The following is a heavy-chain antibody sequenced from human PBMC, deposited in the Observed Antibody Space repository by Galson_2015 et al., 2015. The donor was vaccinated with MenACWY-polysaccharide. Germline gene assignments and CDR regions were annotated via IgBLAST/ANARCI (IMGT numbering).Heavy chain of an antibody. CDR2: IIPVFGTP. CDR3: ARDRANYDGFHAFGV. D-gene: IGHD3-3*01. J-gene: IGHJ3*01. Sequence: SVKVSCKASGGTFSSYALSWVRQAPGQGLEWMGGIIPVFGTPNYAQKFQGRVTITADRSTNTAYMELSSLRSEDTAIYFCARDRANYDGFHAFGVWGQGTQVTVSS. V-gene: IGHV1-69*06. CDR1: GGTFSSYA.